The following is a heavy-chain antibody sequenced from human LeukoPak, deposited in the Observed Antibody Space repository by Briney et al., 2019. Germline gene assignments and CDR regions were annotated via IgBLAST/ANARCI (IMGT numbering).Heavy chain of an antibody. D-gene: IGHD2-2*01. V-gene: IGHV4-34*01. J-gene: IGHJ4*02. CDR2: INHSGST. Sequence: ASETLSLTCAVYGGSFSGYYWSWIRQPPGKGLEWIGEINHSGSTNYNPSLKSRVTISVDTSKNQFSLKLSSVTAADTAVYYCARNRPHRVPAAIDYWGQGTLVTVSS. CDR1: GGSFSGYY. CDR3: ARNRPHRVPAAIDY.